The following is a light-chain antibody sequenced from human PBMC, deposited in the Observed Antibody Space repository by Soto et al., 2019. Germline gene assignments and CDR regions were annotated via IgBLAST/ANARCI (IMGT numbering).Light chain of an antibody. CDR1: SSNIGAGYD. CDR3: QSYDSGLSGSV. Sequence: QSVLTQPPSVSGAPGQRVTISCTGTSSNIGAGYDVNWYQHLPGAAPKILIYTNGNRPSGVPDRFSGSKSGTSASLAITGLQAEDEADYYCQSYDSGLSGSVFGGGTKVTVL. V-gene: IGLV1-40*01. J-gene: IGLJ3*02. CDR2: TNG.